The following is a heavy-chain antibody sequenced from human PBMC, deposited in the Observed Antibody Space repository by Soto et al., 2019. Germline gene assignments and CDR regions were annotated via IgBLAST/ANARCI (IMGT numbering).Heavy chain of an antibody. J-gene: IGHJ3*02. V-gene: IGHV1-69*01. D-gene: IGHD3-3*01. Sequence: ALVNLSGRAAGEDCSSYAISWVRQNPGQGLEWMGGIIPIFGTANYAQKLQGRVTITADESTSTAYMELRSLRSDDTAVYYCARGDRFWSGYSNAFDIWGQGTMVTVSS. CDR3: ARGDRFWSGYSNAFDI. CDR2: IIPIFGTA. CDR1: GEDCSSYA.